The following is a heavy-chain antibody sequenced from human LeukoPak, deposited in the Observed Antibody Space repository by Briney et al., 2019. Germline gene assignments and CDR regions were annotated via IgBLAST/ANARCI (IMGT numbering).Heavy chain of an antibody. J-gene: IGHJ4*02. CDR2: INHSGST. D-gene: IGHD6-13*01. V-gene: IGHV4-34*01. Sequence: PSETLSLTCAVYGGSFSGYYWSWIRQPPGKGLEWIGEINHSGSTNYNPSLKSRVTISVGTSKNQFSLKLSSVTAADTAVYYCARARYSSSWGPFDYWGQGTLVTVSS. CDR3: ARARYSSSWGPFDY. CDR1: GGSFSGYY.